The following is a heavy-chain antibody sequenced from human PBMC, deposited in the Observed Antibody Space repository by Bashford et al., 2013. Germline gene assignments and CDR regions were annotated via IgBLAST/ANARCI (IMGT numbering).Heavy chain of an antibody. V-gene: IGHV4-39*01. D-gene: IGHD2-21*02. Sequence: RQAPGKGLEWIGSIYYSGSTYYNPSLKSRVTISVDTSKNQFSLKLSSVTAADTAVYYCARAVDGCGGDCYAFDIWGQGTAVTVSS. J-gene: IGHJ3*02. CDR2: IYYSGST. CDR3: ARAVDGCGGDCYAFDI.